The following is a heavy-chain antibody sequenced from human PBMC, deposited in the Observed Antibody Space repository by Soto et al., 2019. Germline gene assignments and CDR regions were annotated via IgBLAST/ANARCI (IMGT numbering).Heavy chain of an antibody. D-gene: IGHD4-4*01. Sequence: GGSLRVSCAASGFTYRTFTMNWVRQAPGKGLEWVSTISSNSAYIYYTDALRGRFTISRDNAKNSLHLQMNSLRAEDTAVYYCTRFQTTVTHPGIHFWRQGRTVTLSS. V-gene: IGHV3-21*01. J-gene: IGHJ6*02. CDR1: GFTYRTFT. CDR2: ISSNSAYI. CDR3: TRFQTTVTHPGIHF.